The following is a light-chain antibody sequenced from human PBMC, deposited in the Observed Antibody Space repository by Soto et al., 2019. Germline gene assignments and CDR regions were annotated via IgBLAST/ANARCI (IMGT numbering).Light chain of an antibody. J-gene: IGKJ1*01. V-gene: IGKV1-5*03. CDR1: QTISSW. CDR3: QQLTDWPPQWT. Sequence: IRMSQSPSTLSGSVADRVTITCRPSQTISSWLAWYQQKPGKAPKLLIYKASTLKSGVPSRFSGSGSGTDFTLTISCLQSEDFATYYCQQLTDWPPQWTFGQGAKVDIK. CDR2: KAS.